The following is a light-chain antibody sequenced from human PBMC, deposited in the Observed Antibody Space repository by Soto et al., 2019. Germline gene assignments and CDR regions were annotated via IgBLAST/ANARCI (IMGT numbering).Light chain of an antibody. Sequence: DIQMTQSPSSLSASVGDRVTITCRASQGISNFLAWYQQKPGKLPKLLISAASTLQSGVPSRFSGSGSGTYFTLTITRLQTEDVATYYCQKYSSVITFGQGTRLEIK. CDR1: QGISNF. J-gene: IGKJ5*01. CDR2: AAS. CDR3: QKYSSVIT. V-gene: IGKV1-27*01.